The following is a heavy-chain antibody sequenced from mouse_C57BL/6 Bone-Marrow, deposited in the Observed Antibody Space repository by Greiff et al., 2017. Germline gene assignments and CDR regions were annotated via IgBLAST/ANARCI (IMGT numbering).Heavy chain of an antibody. CDR1: GYTFTSYW. CDR3: ARSWFAY. CDR2: IDPSDSYT. V-gene: IGHV1-69*01. Sequence: VQLKQPGAELVMPGASVKLSCKASGYTFTSYWMHWVKQRPGQGLEWIGEIDPSDSYTNYNQKFKGKSTLTVDKSSSTAYMQLSSLTSEDSAVYYCARSWFAYWGQGTLVTVSA. J-gene: IGHJ3*01.